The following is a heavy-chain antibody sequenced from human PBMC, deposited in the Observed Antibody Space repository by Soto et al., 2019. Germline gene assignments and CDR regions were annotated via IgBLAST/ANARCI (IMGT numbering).Heavy chain of an antibody. CDR3: ARSLLDEDSSSWRSAYYGMDV. D-gene: IGHD6-13*01. J-gene: IGHJ6*02. CDR1: GFTFSAYY. Sequence: QVQLVQSGAEVKKPGASVKVSCKASGFTFSAYYIYWVRQAPGQGLEWIGWINPNSGGTNNAQKFQGRVTMTRDTSTSTVYMELSALISDDTAVYYCARSLLDEDSSSWRSAYYGMDVWGQGTTVTVSS. CDR2: INPNSGGT. V-gene: IGHV1-2*02.